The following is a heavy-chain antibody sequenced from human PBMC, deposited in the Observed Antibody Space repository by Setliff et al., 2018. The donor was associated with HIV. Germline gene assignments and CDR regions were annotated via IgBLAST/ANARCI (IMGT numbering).Heavy chain of an antibody. J-gene: IGHJ4*02. Sequence: ASVKVSCKASGYIFNNYGINWVRQAPGQGLEWMGSMSPNSGNTHYAQKFRGRVTMTRNTSIGTAYMELSTLRSEDTAVYYCARDQSSSRYYLDSWGQGSLVTVSS. D-gene: IGHD6-13*01. CDR3: ARDQSSSRYYLDS. CDR2: MSPNSGNT. CDR1: GYIFNNYG. V-gene: IGHV1-8*02.